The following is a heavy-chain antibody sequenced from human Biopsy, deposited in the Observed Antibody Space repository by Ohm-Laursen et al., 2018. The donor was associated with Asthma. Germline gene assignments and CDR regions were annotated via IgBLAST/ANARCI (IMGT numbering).Heavy chain of an antibody. CDR1: GFSFSNFA. CDR3: VRDGTDDAFDI. D-gene: IGHD1-1*01. CDR2: ISKDASTQ. J-gene: IGHJ3*02. V-gene: IGHV3-30*01. Sequence: SLRLSCAASGFSFSNFAIHWVRQAPGKGLEWVGVISKDASTQDYADSVKGRFTMARDNSKNTLDLQMNSLREEDMAVYYCVRDGTDDAFDIWGQGTVVSVSS.